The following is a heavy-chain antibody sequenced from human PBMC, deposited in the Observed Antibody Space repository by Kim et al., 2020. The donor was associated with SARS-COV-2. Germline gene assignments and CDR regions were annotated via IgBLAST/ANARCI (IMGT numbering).Heavy chain of an antibody. V-gene: IGHV3-15*01. CDR3: TWNHDFYDTLNF. CDR1: GFTFIYAW. D-gene: IGHD1-1*01. J-gene: IGHJ6*02. CDR2: IKSKASGGTI. Sequence: GGSLRLSCAASGFTFIYAWMTWVRQAPGKGLEWVARIKSKASGGTIDYAAPVKGRFTISRNETRNPVYHQMDSLKTEDTAVYYCTWNHDFYDTLNFWGQGTTGTVSS.